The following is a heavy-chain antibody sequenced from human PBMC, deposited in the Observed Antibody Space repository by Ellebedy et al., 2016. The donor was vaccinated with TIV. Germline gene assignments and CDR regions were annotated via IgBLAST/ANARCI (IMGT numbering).Heavy chain of an antibody. J-gene: IGHJ4*02. CDR2: IRNKEYGERT. CDR3: ARDPEYCISTSCYEIDY. CDR1: GFTFGYYD. D-gene: IGHD2-2*01. Sequence: PGGSLRLSCTASGFTFGYYDMHWVRQAPGKGLEWLGLIRNKEYGERTEYAASVRGRFSISRDDSKSVTYLQLNSLRTEDTGMYYCARDPEYCISTSCYEIDYWGQGTLVTVSS. V-gene: IGHV3-49*04.